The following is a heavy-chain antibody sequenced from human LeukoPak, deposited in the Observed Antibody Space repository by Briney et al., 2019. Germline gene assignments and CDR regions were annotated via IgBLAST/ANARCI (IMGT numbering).Heavy chain of an antibody. D-gene: IGHD4-11*01. CDR3: AKDGDSNYWTNYYYYMDV. CDR1: GFTFSSYW. V-gene: IGHV3-30*02. CDR2: IRYDGSNK. J-gene: IGHJ6*03. Sequence: GGSLRLSCAASGFTFSSYWMSWVRQAPGKGLEWVAFIRYDGSNKYYADSVKGRFTISRDNSKNTLYLQMNSLRAEDTAVYYCAKDGDSNYWTNYYYYMDVWGKGTTVAVSS.